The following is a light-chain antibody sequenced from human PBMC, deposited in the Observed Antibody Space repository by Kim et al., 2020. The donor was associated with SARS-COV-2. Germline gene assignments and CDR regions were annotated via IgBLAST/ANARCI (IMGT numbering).Light chain of an antibody. CDR3: QQYGSSPWT. CDR1: QTITSNY. CDR2: GTS. Sequence: EIVLTQSPGTLSLSPVERATLSCRASQTITSNYLAWYQQKPGQAPRLLIFGTSTRAAGIPDRFSDSGSGTDFTLTINRLQPEDFAVYYCQQYGSSPWTFGQGTKVDIK. J-gene: IGKJ1*01. V-gene: IGKV3-20*01.